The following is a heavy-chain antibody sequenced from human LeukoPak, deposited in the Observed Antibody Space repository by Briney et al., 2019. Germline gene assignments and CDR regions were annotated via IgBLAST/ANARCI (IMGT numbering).Heavy chain of an antibody. D-gene: IGHD1-26*01. CDR1: GFTFSSYG. CDR2: IWYDGSNK. V-gene: IGHV3-33*01. J-gene: IGHJ4*02. Sequence: GGSLRLSCAASGFTFSSYGMHWVRQAPGKGLEWAAVIWYDGSNKYYADSVKGRFTISRDNSKNTLYLQMNSLRAEDTAVYYCARSSGSYSYYFDYWGQGTLVTVSS. CDR3: ARSSGSYSYYFDY.